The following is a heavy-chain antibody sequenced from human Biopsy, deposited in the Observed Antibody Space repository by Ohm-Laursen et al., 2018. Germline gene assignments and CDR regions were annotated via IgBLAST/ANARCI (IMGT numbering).Heavy chain of an antibody. CDR2: ITGDGGSI. Sequence: SLRLSCAATGFTFSNYGMTWVRQAPGKGLEWVSSITGDGGSIHYADFVKGQFTISRDNSKNTLYMQMNSLRAEDMAVHYCARKYSGFDIWGQGTMVSVSS. D-gene: IGHD5-12*01. CDR1: GFTFSNYG. J-gene: IGHJ3*02. CDR3: ARKYSGFDI. V-gene: IGHV3-23*01.